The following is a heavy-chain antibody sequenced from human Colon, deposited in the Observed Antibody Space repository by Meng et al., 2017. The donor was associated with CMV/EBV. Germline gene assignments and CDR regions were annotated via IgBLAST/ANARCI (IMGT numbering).Heavy chain of an antibody. Sequence: GGSLRLSCAASGFIFSSYSMSWVRQAPGKGLEWVAIINQDGSEKYYMDSVRGRFTISRDNAKNSLYLQMNSLRAEDTAIYYCARDRQLFVWGQGTTVTVSS. V-gene: IGHV3-7*01. CDR1: GFIFSSYS. D-gene: IGHD6-13*01. CDR2: INQDGSEK. J-gene: IGHJ6*02. CDR3: ARDRQLFV.